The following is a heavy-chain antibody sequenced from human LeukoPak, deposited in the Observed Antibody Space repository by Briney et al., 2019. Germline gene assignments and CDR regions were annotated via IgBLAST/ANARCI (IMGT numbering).Heavy chain of an antibody. Sequence: ASVKVSCKASGGTFSSYAISWVRQAPGQGLEWMGGIIPIFGTANYAQKFQGRVTITTDEFTSTAYMELSSLRSEDTAVYYCARGSSDTAMAPFDYWGQGTLVTVSS. J-gene: IGHJ4*02. CDR1: GGTFSSYA. D-gene: IGHD5-18*01. V-gene: IGHV1-69*05. CDR2: IIPIFGTA. CDR3: ARGSSDTAMAPFDY.